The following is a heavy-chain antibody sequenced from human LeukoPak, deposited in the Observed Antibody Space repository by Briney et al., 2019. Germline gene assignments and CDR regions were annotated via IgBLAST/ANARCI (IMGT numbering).Heavy chain of an antibody. V-gene: IGHV3-30*02. Sequence: PGGSLRLSCAASGFTFSNYHMHWVRQAPGKGLEWVAFLRNDGRSKYYADSVKGRFTISTDNSKNTLYLQMNSLRAEDTAVYYCARDLASTGTQGWFDPWGQGTLVTVSS. CDR1: GFTFSNYH. D-gene: IGHD1-1*01. CDR3: ARDLASTGTQGWFDP. CDR2: LRNDGRSK. J-gene: IGHJ5*02.